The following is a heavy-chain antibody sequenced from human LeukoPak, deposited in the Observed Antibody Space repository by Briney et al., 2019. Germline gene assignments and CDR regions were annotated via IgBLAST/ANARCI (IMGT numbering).Heavy chain of an antibody. CDR2: IYYSGST. CDR3: ARDKTYCSSSSCSVGWFDP. CDR1: GGSISSGDYY. D-gene: IGHD2-2*01. J-gene: IGHJ5*02. V-gene: IGHV4-30-4*01. Sequence: PSETLSLSCTVSGGSISSGDYYWSWIRQPPGKGLEWIGNIYYSGSTYYNPSLKSRITISIDTSKNQFSLKLSSVTAADTAVYYCARDKTYCSSSSCSVGWFDPWGQGTLVTVSS.